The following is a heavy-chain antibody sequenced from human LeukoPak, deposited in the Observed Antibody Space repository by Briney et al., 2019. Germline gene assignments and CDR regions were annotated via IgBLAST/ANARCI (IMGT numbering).Heavy chain of an antibody. CDR1: GGSISSYY. V-gene: IGHV4-39*01. CDR3: ARHVRDYDILTGYSRDNWFDP. CDR2: IYYSGST. J-gene: IGHJ5*02. Sequence: SETLSLTCTVSGGSISSYYWSWIRQPPGKGLEWIGSIYYSGSTYYNPSLKSRVTISVNTSKNQFSLKLSSVTAADTAVYYCARHVRDYDILTGYSRDNWFDPWGQGTLVTVSS. D-gene: IGHD3-9*01.